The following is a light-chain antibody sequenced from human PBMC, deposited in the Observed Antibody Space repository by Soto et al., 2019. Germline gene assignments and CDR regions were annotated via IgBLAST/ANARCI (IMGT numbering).Light chain of an antibody. Sequence: DIQMTQSPSTLSASVGDRVTITCRASQSISSWLAWYQQKPGKAPQLLIYDASSLESGVPSRFRGSGSGTEFTLTISSLQPDDFATYYCQQYNSYSPETFGQGTKLEIK. CDR2: DAS. CDR1: QSISSW. J-gene: IGKJ2*01. V-gene: IGKV1-5*01. CDR3: QQYNSYSPET.